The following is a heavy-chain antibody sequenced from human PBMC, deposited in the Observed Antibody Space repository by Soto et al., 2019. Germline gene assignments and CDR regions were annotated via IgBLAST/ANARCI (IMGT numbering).Heavy chain of an antibody. CDR2: MYPGDSDT. Sequence: HGESLKISCKGSGYSFTSYWIGWVRQMPGKGLEWMGIMYPGDSDTRYSPSFQGQVTISADKSISTAYLQWSSLKPSDTAMYYCARPSIAVAGASYYYGMDVWGQGTTVTVS. V-gene: IGHV5-51*01. J-gene: IGHJ6*02. CDR1: GYSFTSYW. CDR3: ARPSIAVAGASYYYGMDV. D-gene: IGHD6-13*01.